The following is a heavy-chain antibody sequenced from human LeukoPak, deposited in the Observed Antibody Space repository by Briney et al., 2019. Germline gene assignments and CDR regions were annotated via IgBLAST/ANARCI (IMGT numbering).Heavy chain of an antibody. J-gene: IGHJ6*02. CDR1: EFALSRHF. V-gene: IGHV3-74*03. Sequence: GGSLRLSCVATEFALSRHFMHWVRQAPGKGLVWVSRISRDGSASTYASSVEGRFTISRDNAKNTLYLHMNSLRAEDTAVYYCGRAAFGRNGMDVWGQGTTVIVSS. CDR2: ISRDGSAS. D-gene: IGHD3-16*01. CDR3: GRAAFGRNGMDV.